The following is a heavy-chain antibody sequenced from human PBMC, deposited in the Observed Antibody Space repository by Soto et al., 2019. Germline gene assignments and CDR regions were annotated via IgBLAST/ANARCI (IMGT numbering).Heavy chain of an antibody. CDR3: AKSPPDIVVVPAAMGAYYGMDV. CDR2: ISGSGGST. V-gene: IGHV3-23*01. CDR1: GFTFSSYA. Sequence: GGSLRLSCAASGFTFSSYAMSWVRQAPGKGLEWVSAISGSGGSTYYADSVKGRFTISRDNSKNTLYLQMNSLRAEDTAVYYCAKSPPDIVVVPAAMGAYYGMDVWGQGTTVTVSS. D-gene: IGHD2-2*01. J-gene: IGHJ6*02.